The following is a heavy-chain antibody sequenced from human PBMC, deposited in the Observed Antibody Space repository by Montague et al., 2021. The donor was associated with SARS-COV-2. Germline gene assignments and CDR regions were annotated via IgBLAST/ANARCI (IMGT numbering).Heavy chain of an antibody. J-gene: IGHJ4*02. CDR1: GDSVSSNSAA. CDR2: TYYRSKRHN. Sequence: CAISGDSVSSNSAAWNWIRQSPSRGLEWLRRTYYRSKRHNDYAVSVKSRITINPDTSKNQFSLQLKSVTPEDTAVYYCARGWVATIPHMDNWGQGSLVIVSS. D-gene: IGHD5-12*01. CDR3: ARGWVATIPHMDN. V-gene: IGHV6-1*01.